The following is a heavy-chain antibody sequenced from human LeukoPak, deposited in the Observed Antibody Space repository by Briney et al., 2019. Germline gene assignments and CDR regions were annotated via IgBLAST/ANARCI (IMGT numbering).Heavy chain of an antibody. CDR3: AVVRFLEWITYGMDV. Sequence: ASVKVSCEASGYTFTGYYMHWVRQAPGQGLEWMGWINPNSGGTNYAQKFQGRVTMTRDTSISTAYMELSRLRSDDTAVYYCAVVRFLEWITYGMDVWGQGTTVTVSS. J-gene: IGHJ6*02. CDR1: GYTFTGYY. V-gene: IGHV1-2*02. CDR2: INPNSGGT. D-gene: IGHD3-3*01.